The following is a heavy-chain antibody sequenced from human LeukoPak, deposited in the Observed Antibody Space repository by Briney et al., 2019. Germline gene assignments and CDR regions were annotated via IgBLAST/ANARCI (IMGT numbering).Heavy chain of an antibody. CDR3: ARDPYNGGYGDSYYYYMDV. J-gene: IGHJ6*03. V-gene: IGHV3-53*01. D-gene: IGHD1-26*01. Sequence: RPGGSLRLSCAASGLTVSRNYMSWVRQAPGKGLESVSVIYSGGSTYYADSVRGRFTISRDNSKNTLYLQMNSLRVEDTAVYYCARDPYNGGYGDSYYYYMDVWGKGTTVTISS. CDR2: IYSGGST. CDR1: GLTVSRNY.